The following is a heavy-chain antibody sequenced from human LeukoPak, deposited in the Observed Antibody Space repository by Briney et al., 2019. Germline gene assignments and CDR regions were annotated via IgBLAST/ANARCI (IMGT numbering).Heavy chain of an antibody. CDR1: GGSISSGGYS. V-gene: IGHV4-30-2*01. CDR2: IYHSGST. Sequence: PSQTLSLTCAVSGGSISSGGYSWSWIRQPPGKGLEWIGYIYHSGSTYYNPSLKSRVTISVDRSKNQFSLKLSSVTAADTAVYYCAREVAGRFDYWGQGTLVTVSS. J-gene: IGHJ4*02. D-gene: IGHD6-19*01. CDR3: AREVAGRFDY.